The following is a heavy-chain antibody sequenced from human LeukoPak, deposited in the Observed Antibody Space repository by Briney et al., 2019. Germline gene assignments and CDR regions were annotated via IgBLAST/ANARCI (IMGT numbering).Heavy chain of an antibody. CDR3: ARLFPTLTGYYYYYYGMDV. V-gene: IGHV3-48*04. CDR2: ISSSGSTI. CDR1: GFTFSSYA. Sequence: GGSLRLSCAASGFTFSSYAMSWVRQAPGKGLEWVSYISSSGSTIYYADSVKGRFTISRDNAKNSLYLQMNSLRAEDTAVYYCARLFPTLTGYYYYYYGMDVWGQGTTVTVSS. D-gene: IGHD1-1*01. J-gene: IGHJ6*02.